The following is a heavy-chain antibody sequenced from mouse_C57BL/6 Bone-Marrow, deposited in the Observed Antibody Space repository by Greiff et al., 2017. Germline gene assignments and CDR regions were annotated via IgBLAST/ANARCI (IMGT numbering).Heavy chain of an antibody. CDR1: GYAFSSSW. V-gene: IGHV1-82*01. CDR3: ARLPGYFDY. J-gene: IGHJ2*01. Sequence: QVQLQQSGPELVKPGASVKISCKASGYAFSSSWMNWVKQRPGKGLEWIGRIYPGDGDTNYNGKFKGKATLTADKSSTTAYMQLSSLTSEDSAVYFYARLPGYFDYWGQGTTLTVSS. CDR2: IYPGDGDT.